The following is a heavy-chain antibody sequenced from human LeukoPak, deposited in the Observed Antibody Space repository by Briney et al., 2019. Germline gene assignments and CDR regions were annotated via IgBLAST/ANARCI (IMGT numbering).Heavy chain of an antibody. D-gene: IGHD3-22*01. J-gene: IGHJ3*02. Sequence: GASVRVSCKASGYTFTIYYIHWVRQAPGQGREGMGIINPSGGGTRYAQTFQGRVTMTSDTSTSTVYMELSSLRSEDTAVYYCARTYYYDSSGYYYDAFDIWGQGTMVTVSS. CDR1: GYTFTIYY. CDR3: ARTYYYDSSGYYYDAFDI. V-gene: IGHV1-46*01. CDR2: INPSGGGT.